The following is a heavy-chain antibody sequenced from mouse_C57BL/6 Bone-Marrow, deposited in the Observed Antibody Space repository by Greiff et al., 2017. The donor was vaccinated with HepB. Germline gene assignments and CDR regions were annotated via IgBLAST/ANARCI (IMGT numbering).Heavy chain of an antibody. CDR1: GFSLTSYG. Sequence: VMLVESGPGLVQPSQSLSITCTASGFSLTSYGVHWVRQSPGKGLEWLGVIWSGGSTDYNAAFISRLSISKDNSKSQVFFKMNSLQADDTAIYYCARNPNWDEDYAMDYWGQGTSVTVSS. J-gene: IGHJ4*01. D-gene: IGHD4-1*01. CDR3: ARNPNWDEDYAMDY. V-gene: IGHV2-2*01. CDR2: IWSGGST.